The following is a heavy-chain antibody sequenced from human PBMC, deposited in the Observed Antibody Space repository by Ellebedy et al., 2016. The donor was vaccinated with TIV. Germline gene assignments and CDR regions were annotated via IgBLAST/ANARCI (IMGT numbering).Heavy chain of an antibody. CDR1: GFSLSTRGMC. Sequence: SGPTLVKPTQTLTLTCTFSGFSLSTRGMCVSWIRQPPGKALEWLARIDWDDDKYYSTSLKTRLTISKDTYKNQVVLTMTNMDPVDTATYYCARVNWNVNYYYGMDVWGQGTTVTVSS. V-gene: IGHV2-70*11. D-gene: IGHD1-20*01. J-gene: IGHJ6*02. CDR3: ARVNWNVNYYYGMDV. CDR2: IDWDDDK.